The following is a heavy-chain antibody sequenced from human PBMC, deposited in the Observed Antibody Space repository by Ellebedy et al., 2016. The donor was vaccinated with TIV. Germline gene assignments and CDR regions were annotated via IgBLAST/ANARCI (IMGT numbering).Heavy chain of an antibody. CDR3: ATRLGEGIQLWGGFDY. Sequence: GESLKISCAATGFMFNSYAMTWVRPAPGKGLEWVSAISGSGDKTYYADSVKGRFAISRDTSKDTLHLQMDTLRVEDTAVYYCATRLGEGIQLWGGFDYWGQGTLFTVSS. V-gene: IGHV3-23*01. D-gene: IGHD5-18*01. CDR2: ISGSGDKT. J-gene: IGHJ4*02. CDR1: GFMFNSYA.